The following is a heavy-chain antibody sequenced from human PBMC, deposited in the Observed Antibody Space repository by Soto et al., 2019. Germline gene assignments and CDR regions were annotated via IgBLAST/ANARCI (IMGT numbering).Heavy chain of an antibody. D-gene: IGHD5-12*01. V-gene: IGHV5-51*01. CDR3: AISTSVYPIRIDY. CDR1: GYSFTNYW. J-gene: IGHJ4*01. CDR2: IYPGDSDT. Sequence: GGSLKISCNASGYSFTNYWIGWVRQMPGKGLEWMGIIYPGDSDTRYSPSFQGQVTISADKSISTAYLQWGSLKASDTAMYYCAISTSVYPIRIDYWGHGTQV.